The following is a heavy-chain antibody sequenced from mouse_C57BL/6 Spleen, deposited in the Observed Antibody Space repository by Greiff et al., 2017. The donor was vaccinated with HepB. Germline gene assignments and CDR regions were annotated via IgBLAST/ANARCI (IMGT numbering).Heavy chain of an antibody. D-gene: IGHD1-1*01. J-gene: IGHJ1*03. V-gene: IGHV1-61*01. CDR3: ARRVYYDWYFDV. CDR1: GYTFTSYW. Sequence: VQLQQPGAELVRPGSSVKLSCKASGYTFTSYWMDWVKQRPGQGLEWIGNIYPSDSETHYNQRFKDKATLTVDKSSSTAYMQLSSLTSEDSAVYYCARRVYYDWYFDVWGTGTTVTVAS. CDR2: IYPSDSET.